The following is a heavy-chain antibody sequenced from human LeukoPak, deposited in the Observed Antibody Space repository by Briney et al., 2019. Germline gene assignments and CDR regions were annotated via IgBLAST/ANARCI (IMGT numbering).Heavy chain of an antibody. V-gene: IGHV4-31*03. D-gene: IGHD3-22*01. CDR3: ARVQRDYYDSSRRYFDY. J-gene: IGHJ4*02. CDR2: IYYSGST. CDR1: GGSISSGDYY. Sequence: SETLSLTCIVFGGSISSGDYYWSWIRQHPGKGLEWIGYIYYSGSTYYNPSLKSRVTISVDTSKNQFSLKLSSVTAADTAVYYCARVQRDYYDSSRRYFDYWGQGTLVTVSS.